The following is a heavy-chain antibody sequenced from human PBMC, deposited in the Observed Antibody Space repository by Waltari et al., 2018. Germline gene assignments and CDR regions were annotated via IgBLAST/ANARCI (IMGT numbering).Heavy chain of an antibody. CDR2: IIPILNIA. J-gene: IGHJ6*02. CDR1: GGTCNSQA. V-gene: IGHV1-69*10. D-gene: IGHD3-9*01. Sequence: QVQLVQSGAELKKPGSSVKVSGKTPGGTCNSQAVSWVRQAPGQGLEWLGGIIPILNIATYAQRFQGRVTITADKTTSTAYMELSSLRSEDTAVYYCTTLEISRDFAEEYYYYDMHVWGQGTTVTVSS. CDR3: TTLEISRDFAEEYYYYDMHV.